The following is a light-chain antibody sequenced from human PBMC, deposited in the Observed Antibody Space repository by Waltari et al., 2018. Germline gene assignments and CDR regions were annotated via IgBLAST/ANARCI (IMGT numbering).Light chain of an antibody. CDR2: ETT. CDR3: FLYYSGVVV. Sequence: QAVVTQEPSLTVSPGGTVTLTCGSSTRPVTPSHYSYWVQQKPRQSPRTLIYETTKTHSWTPARFSGSLLGGKAALTLSGALPEDEADYYCFLYYSGVVVFGGGTKLTVL. J-gene: IGLJ2*01. CDR1: TRPVTPSHY. V-gene: IGLV7-46*01.